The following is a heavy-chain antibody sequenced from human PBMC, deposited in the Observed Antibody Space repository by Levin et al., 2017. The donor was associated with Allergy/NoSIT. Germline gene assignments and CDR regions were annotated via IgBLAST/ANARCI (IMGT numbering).Heavy chain of an antibody. CDR3: AKKGGGSSWYPGYFDY. J-gene: IGHJ4*02. V-gene: IGHV3-23*01. D-gene: IGHD6-13*01. CDR2: ISGSGGST. Sequence: GGSLRLSCAASGFTFSSYAMSWVRQAPGKGLEWVSAISGSGGSTYYADSVKGRFTISRDNSKNTLYLQMNSLRAEDTAVYYCAKKGGGSSWYPGYFDYWGQGTLVTVSS. CDR1: GFTFSSYA.